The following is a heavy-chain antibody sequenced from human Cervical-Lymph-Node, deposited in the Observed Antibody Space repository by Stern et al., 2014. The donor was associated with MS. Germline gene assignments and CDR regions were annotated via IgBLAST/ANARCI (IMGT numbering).Heavy chain of an antibody. CDR2: TSLLFGTA. CDR1: GDTFSSLD. Sequence: QVQLVQSGAAVKKPGSSVKVSCKASGDTFSSLDIGWVRQGPGQGPEWFGGTSLLFGTAISAQNFKGRVTFSADDSTSTTSMELSSLRSEDTAVYYCARHQAGIAADWGQGTLVTVSS. D-gene: IGHD6-13*01. J-gene: IGHJ4*02. V-gene: IGHV1-69*01. CDR3: ARHQAGIAAD.